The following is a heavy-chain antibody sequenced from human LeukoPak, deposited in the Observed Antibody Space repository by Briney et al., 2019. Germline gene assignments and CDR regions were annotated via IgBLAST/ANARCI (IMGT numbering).Heavy chain of an antibody. V-gene: IGHV3-21*01. CDR3: ARVNPPLGVATGVDY. J-gene: IGHJ4*02. CDR2: ISSSSSYI. D-gene: IGHD2-21*02. CDR1: GFTFSSYS. Sequence: GGSLRLSCAASGFTFSSYSMNWVRQAPGKGLEWVSSISSSSSYIYYADSVKGRFTISRDNAKNSLYLQMNSLRAEDTAVYYCARVNPPLGVATGVDYWGQGTLVTVSS.